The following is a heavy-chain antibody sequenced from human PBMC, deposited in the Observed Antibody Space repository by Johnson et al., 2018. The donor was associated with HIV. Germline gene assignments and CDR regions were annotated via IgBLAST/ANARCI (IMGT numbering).Heavy chain of an antibody. CDR3: TTEGDAFDI. J-gene: IGHJ3*02. Sequence: MQLVESGGGVVQPGRSLRLSCAASGFTFSSYGMHWVRQAPGKGLEWVAVIWYDGSNKYYADSVKGRFTISRDNSKNTLYLQMSSLRTEDAGVYYCTTEGDAFDIWGQGTMVTVSS. CDR2: IWYDGSNK. CDR1: GFTFSSYG. V-gene: IGHV3-33*01.